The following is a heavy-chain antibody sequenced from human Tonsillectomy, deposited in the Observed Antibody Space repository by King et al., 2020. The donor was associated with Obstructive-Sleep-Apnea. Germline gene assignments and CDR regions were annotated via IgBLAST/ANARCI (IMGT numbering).Heavy chain of an antibody. CDR2: INPNSGGT. V-gene: IGHV1-2*04. D-gene: IGHD1-1*01. CDR1: GYTFTGYY. CDR3: ARERLGGTGTTYYYYGMDV. Sequence: VQLVESGAEVKKPGASVKVSCKASGYTFTGYYMHWVRQAPGQGHEWMGWINPNSGGTNYAQKFQGWVTMTRETSISTAYMERSRLRSDDTAVYYCARERLGGTGTTYYYYGMDVWGQGTTVTVSS. J-gene: IGHJ6*02.